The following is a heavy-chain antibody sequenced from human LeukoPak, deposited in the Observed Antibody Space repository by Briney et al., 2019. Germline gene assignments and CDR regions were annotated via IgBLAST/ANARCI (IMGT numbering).Heavy chain of an antibody. CDR2: VYYSGGT. Sequence: SETLSLTCTVSGGSISSTTYYWGWIRQPPGKGLGWLASVYYSGGTYYNPSLKGRATISVDTSRSQFSLKLSSVTAADTAVYYCARRNDILTGYYSNFDYWGQGTLVTVSS. V-gene: IGHV4-39*01. CDR3: ARRNDILTGYYSNFDY. CDR1: GGSISSTTYY. D-gene: IGHD3-9*01. J-gene: IGHJ4*02.